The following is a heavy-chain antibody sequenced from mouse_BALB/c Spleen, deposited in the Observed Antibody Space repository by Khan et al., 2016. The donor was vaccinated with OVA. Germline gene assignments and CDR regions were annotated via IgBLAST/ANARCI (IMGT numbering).Heavy chain of an antibody. V-gene: IGHV14-1*02. CDR2: IDPENGET. CDR1: GFNIKDYY. J-gene: IGHJ3*01. CDR3: TRSGYSAWFAY. Sequence: VQLQQSGAELVRQGALVKLSCKASGFNIKDYYMHWVKQRPEQGLEWIGWIDPENGETVYDPKFQGKASITANTSSNTAYLQLSSLTSEDTAVFYCTRSGYSAWFAYWGQGTPVTVSA.